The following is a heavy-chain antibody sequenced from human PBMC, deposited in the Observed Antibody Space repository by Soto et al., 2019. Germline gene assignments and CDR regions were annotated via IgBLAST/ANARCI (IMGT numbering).Heavy chain of an antibody. CDR1: GFTFSSYA. V-gene: IGHV3-23*01. CDR3: AKGIGAVADAFDI. Sequence: EVQLLESGGGLVQPGGSLRLACAASGFTFSSYAMSCVRQAPGKGLEWVSAISGSGGSTYYADSVKGRFTISRYNSKNTLELQMNSLRAEDTAVYYCAKGIGAVADAFDIWGQGTMVTVSS. J-gene: IGHJ3*02. D-gene: IGHD6-19*01. CDR2: ISGSGGST.